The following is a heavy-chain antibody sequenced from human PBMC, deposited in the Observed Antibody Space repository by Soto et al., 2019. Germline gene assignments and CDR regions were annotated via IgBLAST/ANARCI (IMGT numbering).Heavy chain of an antibody. CDR2: IIPFFGTA. D-gene: IGHD3-16*01. CDR3: ARSAPMEGGDKYYYDF. J-gene: IGHJ4*02. V-gene: IGHV1-69*13. Sequence: SVKVSCKASGGTFNTFGFSWVRQAPGQGLEWMGGIIPFFGTAQYSQQFEDRISITADEFTNTVYLGVRSLTSDDTAMYYCARSAPMEGGDKYYYDFWGQGALVTVSS. CDR1: GGTFNTFG.